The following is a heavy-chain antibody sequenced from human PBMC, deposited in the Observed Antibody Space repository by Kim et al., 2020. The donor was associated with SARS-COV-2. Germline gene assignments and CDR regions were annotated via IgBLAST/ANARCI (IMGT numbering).Heavy chain of an antibody. CDR3: AKDPDSSSWVRSRNGVDV. J-gene: IGHJ6*02. D-gene: IGHD6-13*01. V-gene: IGHV3-30*04. CDR2: ISYDGGNT. CDR1: GFTFSSYA. Sequence: GGSLRLSCAASGFTFSSYAMRWVRQAPGKGLEWVSVISYDGGNTYYADSVKGRFTISRDNSKNTLYLQMNSLRAEDTAVYYCAKDPDSSSWVRSRNGVDVWGQGTPVTVSS.